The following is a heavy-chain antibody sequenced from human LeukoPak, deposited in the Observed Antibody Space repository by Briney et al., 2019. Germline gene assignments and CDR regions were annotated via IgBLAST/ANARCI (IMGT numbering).Heavy chain of an antibody. J-gene: IGHJ4*02. D-gene: IGHD5-12*01. CDR2: IAFDGDYE. CDR1: GFTFSNYG. Sequence: GRSLRLSCAASGFTFSNYGMHWVRQAPGKGLQWVAVIAFDGDYEYYADSVKGRFTISRDNSRNTLYLQMNNLRIEDTAMYYCVKYDTSEYMGGGVDYWGQGTLVTVSS. CDR3: VKYDTSEYMGGGVDY. V-gene: IGHV3-30*18.